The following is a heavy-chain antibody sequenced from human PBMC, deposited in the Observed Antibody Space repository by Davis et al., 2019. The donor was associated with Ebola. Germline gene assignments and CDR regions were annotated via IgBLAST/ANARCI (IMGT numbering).Heavy chain of an antibody. CDR1: GGSISSGDYY. CDR3: ARVGEQWLLLQSTYNWFDP. J-gene: IGHJ5*02. D-gene: IGHD3-22*01. Sequence: MPSETLSLTCTVSGGSISSGDYYWGWIRQPPGQGLEWIGSIYYSGIPYHNPSLKSRVTISVDTSKNQFSLKLSSVTAADTAVYYCARVGEQWLLLQSTYNWFDPWGQGTLVTVSS. V-gene: IGHV4-39*07. CDR2: IYYSGIP.